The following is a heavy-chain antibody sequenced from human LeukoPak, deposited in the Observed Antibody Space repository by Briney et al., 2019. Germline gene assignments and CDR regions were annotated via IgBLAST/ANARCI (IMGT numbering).Heavy chain of an antibody. CDR3: ALGGSGSLGDY. D-gene: IGHD3-10*01. CDR1: GFTFSSYW. CDR2: IKQDGSEK. Sequence: PGVSLRLSCVASGFTFSSYWMSWVRQAPRKGLERVANIKQDGSEKYYVDSVKGRFTISRDNAKNSLYLQMNSLRAEDTAVYYCALGGSGSLGDYWGQGTLVTVSS. J-gene: IGHJ4*02. V-gene: IGHV3-7*01.